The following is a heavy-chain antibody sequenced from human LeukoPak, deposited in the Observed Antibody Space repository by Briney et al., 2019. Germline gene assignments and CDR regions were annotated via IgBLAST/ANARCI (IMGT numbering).Heavy chain of an antibody. V-gene: IGHV4-59*12. J-gene: IGHJ5*02. CDR1: GGSISSYY. CDR3: ATTLGYGWFDP. Sequence: SETLSLTCTVSGGSISSYYWSWIRQPPGKGLEWIGYIYYSGSTNYNPSLQSRVTMSVDTSKNQFSLRLSSVTAADTAVYYCATTLGYGWFDPWGQGTLVTVSS. D-gene: IGHD6-13*01. CDR2: IYYSGST.